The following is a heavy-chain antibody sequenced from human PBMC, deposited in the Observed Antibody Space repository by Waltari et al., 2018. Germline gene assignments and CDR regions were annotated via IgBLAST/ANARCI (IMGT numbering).Heavy chain of an antibody. J-gene: IGHJ4*02. V-gene: IGHV3-21*02. CDR3: ARDNWTPNFYDKSGYF. D-gene: IGHD3-22*01. CDR1: GFRFRDYA. Sequence: DVQLVESGGGLVKPGGSLTLAWPASGFRFRDYATHRVRQGPGKGLEWVSSISSRSKYIYYADSVKGRFTISRDNAKKFLYLEMNALSADDTAVYYCARDNWTPNFYDKSGYFWGQGALVSVSS. CDR2: ISSRSKYI.